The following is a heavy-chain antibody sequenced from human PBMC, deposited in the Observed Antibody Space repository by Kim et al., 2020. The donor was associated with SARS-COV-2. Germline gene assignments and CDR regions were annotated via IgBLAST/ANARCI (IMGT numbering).Heavy chain of an antibody. CDR2: ISSSSSTI. CDR3: ARELRFLEWSQYYYYYYGMDV. J-gene: IGHJ6*02. Sequence: GGSLRLSCAASGFTFSSYSMNWVRQAPGKGLEWVSYISSSSSTIYYADSVKGRFTISRDNAKNSLYLQMNSLRDEDTAVYYCARELRFLEWSQYYYYYYGMDVWGQGTTVTVSS. CDR1: GFTFSSYS. D-gene: IGHD3-3*01. V-gene: IGHV3-48*02.